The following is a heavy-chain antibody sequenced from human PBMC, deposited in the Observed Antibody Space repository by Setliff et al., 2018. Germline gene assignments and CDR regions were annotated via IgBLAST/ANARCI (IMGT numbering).Heavy chain of an antibody. CDR3: ASIDWGENFYNTDV. D-gene: IGHD7-27*01. CDR1: GFTFSSFW. J-gene: IGHJ6*04. V-gene: IGHV3-7*01. Sequence: PGGSLRLSCAASGFTFSSFWMAWVRQSPGRGLEWVANIDPDGIGKYYIDSVRGRFTISRDNSKNILSLQMNSLRGEDTAVYFCASIDWGENFYNTDVWGKGTTVTVSS. CDR2: IDPDGIGK.